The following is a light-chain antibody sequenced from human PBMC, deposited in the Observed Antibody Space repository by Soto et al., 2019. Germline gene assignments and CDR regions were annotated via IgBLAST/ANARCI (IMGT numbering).Light chain of an antibody. CDR2: DVS. CDR3: CSYAGSSAYV. Sequence: QSALTQPRSVSGSPGQSVTISCTGTSSDVGGYKHASWYQQNPGEAPKVMIYDVSKRPSGVPDRFSGSKSGNTASLTISGLQAGDEADYYCCSYAGSSAYVFGAGTKVTVL. CDR1: SSDVGGYKH. V-gene: IGLV2-11*01. J-gene: IGLJ1*01.